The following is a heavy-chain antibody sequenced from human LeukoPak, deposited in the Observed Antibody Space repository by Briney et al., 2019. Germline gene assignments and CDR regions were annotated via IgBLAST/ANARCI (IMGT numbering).Heavy chain of an antibody. CDR1: GFTFSSYG. CDR3: AKDLLDSSSWYDAFDI. D-gene: IGHD6-13*01. Sequence: PGGSLRLSCAASGFTFSSYGMHWVRQAPGKGLEWVAVISYDGSNKYYADSVKGRFTISRDNSKNTLYLQMNSLRAEDTAVYYCAKDLLDSSSWYDAFDIWGQGTMVTVSS. V-gene: IGHV3-30*18. J-gene: IGHJ3*02. CDR2: ISYDGSNK.